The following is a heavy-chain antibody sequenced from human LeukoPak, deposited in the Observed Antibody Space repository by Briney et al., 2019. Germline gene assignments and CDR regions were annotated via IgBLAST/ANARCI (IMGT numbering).Heavy chain of an antibody. J-gene: IGHJ5*02. D-gene: IGHD3-3*01. Sequence: GGSLRLSCAASGFTFSSYWMSWVRQAPGKGLEWVANIKQDGSEKYYVDSVKGRFTISRDNAKNSLYLQMNSLRAEDTAVYYCARGLRFLEWSNWFDPWGRGTLVTVSS. V-gene: IGHV3-7*01. CDR2: IKQDGSEK. CDR1: GFTFSSYW. CDR3: ARGLRFLEWSNWFDP.